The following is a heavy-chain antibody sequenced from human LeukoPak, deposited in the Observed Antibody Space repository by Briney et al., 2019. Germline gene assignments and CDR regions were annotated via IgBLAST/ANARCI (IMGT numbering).Heavy chain of an antibody. CDR1: GYTFTSYG. D-gene: IGHD5-12*01. V-gene: IGHV1-18*01. CDR2: ISAYNGNT. CDR3: ARGIRRGYSGPMYYFDY. Sequence: ASVKVSCKXSGYTFTSYGISWVRQAPRQGLEWMGWISAYNGNTNYAQKLQGRVTMTTDTSTSTAYMELRSLRSDDTAVYYCARGIRRGYSGPMYYFDYWGQGTLVTVSS. J-gene: IGHJ4*02.